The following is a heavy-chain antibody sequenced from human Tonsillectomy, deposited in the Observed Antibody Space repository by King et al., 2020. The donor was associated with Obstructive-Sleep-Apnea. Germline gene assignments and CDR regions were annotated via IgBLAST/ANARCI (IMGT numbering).Heavy chain of an antibody. CDR3: ARQSRYYGDYDAFDI. D-gene: IGHD4-17*01. Sequence: QLVQSGAEVKKPGESLKISCKGSGYSFTSYWIGWVRQMPGKGLEWLGIISPGDSDTRYSPSCQGQVTIAADKSHSTAYLQWSSLKASDTAMYYCARQSRYYGDYDAFDIWGQGTMVTVSS. CDR1: GYSFTSYW. J-gene: IGHJ3*02. V-gene: IGHV5-51*01. CDR2: ISPGDSDT.